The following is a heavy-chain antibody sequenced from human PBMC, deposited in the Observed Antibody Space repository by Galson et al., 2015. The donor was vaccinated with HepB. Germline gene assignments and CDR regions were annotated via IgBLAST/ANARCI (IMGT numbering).Heavy chain of an antibody. D-gene: IGHD1-26*01. Sequence: SVKVSCKVSGYTLTELSMHWVRQAPGKGLEWMGGFDPEDGETIYAQKFQGRVTMTEDTSTDTAYMELSSLRSEDTAVYYCATAAGATDLSYYFDYWGQGTLVTVSS. CDR3: ATAAGATDLSYYFDY. V-gene: IGHV1-24*01. J-gene: IGHJ4*02. CDR2: FDPEDGET. CDR1: GYTLTELS.